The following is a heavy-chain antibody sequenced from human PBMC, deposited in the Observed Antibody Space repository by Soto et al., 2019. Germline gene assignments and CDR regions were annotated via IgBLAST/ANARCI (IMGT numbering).Heavy chain of an antibody. V-gene: IGHV3-23*01. D-gene: IGHD6-13*01. J-gene: IGHJ6*02. CDR2: ISGSGGST. Sequence: GGSLRLSCAASGFTFSSYAMSWVRQAPGKGLEWVSAISGSGGSTYYADSVKGRFTISRDNSKNTLYLQMNSLRAEDTAVYYCAKFEYSSSWYVPYYHHYRLAVWGQGTTVTVSS. CDR3: AKFEYSSSWYVPYYHHYRLAV. CDR1: GFTFSSYA.